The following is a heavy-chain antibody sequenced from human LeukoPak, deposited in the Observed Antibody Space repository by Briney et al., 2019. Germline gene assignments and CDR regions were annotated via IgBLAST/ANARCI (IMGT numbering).Heavy chain of an antibody. CDR3: ARDGVYSSGALH. Sequence: GGSLRLSCAASGFTFSSYSMNWVRQAPGKGLEWVSSISSSGSYIFHADSVKGRFTISRDNAKNSLYLQMNSLRAEDTAVYYCARDGVYSSGALHWGQGTLVTVSS. V-gene: IGHV3-21*01. CDR2: ISSSGSYI. D-gene: IGHD6-19*01. J-gene: IGHJ4*02. CDR1: GFTFSSYS.